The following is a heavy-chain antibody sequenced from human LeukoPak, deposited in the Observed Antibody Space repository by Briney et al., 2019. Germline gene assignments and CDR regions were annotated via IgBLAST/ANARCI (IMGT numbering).Heavy chain of an antibody. J-gene: IGHJ4*02. D-gene: IGHD3-10*01. CDR2: IRQDANVK. CDR1: GFTFSNYW. Sequence: GGSLRLSCAASGFTFSNYWMTWVRQAPGKGLQWVASIRQDANVKYYVDSVRGRFTISRDNAENSLHLQMNGLRAEDTAMYYCARWAADSGIYYIASWGQGSLVTVSS. CDR3: ARWAADSGIYYIAS. V-gene: IGHV3-7*01.